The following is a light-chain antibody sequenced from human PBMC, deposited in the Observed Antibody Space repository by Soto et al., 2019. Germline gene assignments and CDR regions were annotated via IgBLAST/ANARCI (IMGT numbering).Light chain of an antibody. CDR3: QYRDDYSWT. CDR1: QSITDW. CDR2: KAS. Sequence: DIQMTQSPSTLSASVGDRVNITCRASQSITDWLAWYQQKPGKAPKFLIYKASNLEGGVPSRFSGSGSGTEFTLTSSSVQPDDFAIYYCQYRDDYSWTFGQGTKVEIK. V-gene: IGKV1-5*03. J-gene: IGKJ1*01.